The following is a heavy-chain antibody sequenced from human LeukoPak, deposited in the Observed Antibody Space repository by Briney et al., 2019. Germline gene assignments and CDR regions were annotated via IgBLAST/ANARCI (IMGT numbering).Heavy chain of an antibody. CDR1: GFTFSSYA. Sequence: PGGSLRLSCAASGFTFSSYAMSWVRQAPGKGLEWVSAISGSGGSTYYADSVKGRFTISRDNSKNTLYLQMNSLRAKDTAVYYCEKSLARLPRNSYDYWVQGTLVTVSS. CDR2: ISGSGGST. D-gene: IGHD6-25*01. J-gene: IGHJ4*02. CDR3: EKSLARLPRNSYDY. V-gene: IGHV3-23*01.